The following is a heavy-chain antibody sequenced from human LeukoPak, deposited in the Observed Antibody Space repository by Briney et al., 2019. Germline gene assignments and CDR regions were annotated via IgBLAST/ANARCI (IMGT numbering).Heavy chain of an antibody. CDR3: ARASWVAYGGSYEVPFDY. D-gene: IGHD1-26*01. CDR1: GFTFSSYS. CDR2: ISSSSSTI. J-gene: IGHJ4*02. Sequence: GGSLRLSCAASGFTFSSYSMNWVRQAPGKGLEWVSYISSSSSTIYYADSVKGRFTISRDNAKNSLYLQMNSLRAEDTAVYYCARASWVAYGGSYEVPFDYWGQGTLVTVSS. V-gene: IGHV3-48*01.